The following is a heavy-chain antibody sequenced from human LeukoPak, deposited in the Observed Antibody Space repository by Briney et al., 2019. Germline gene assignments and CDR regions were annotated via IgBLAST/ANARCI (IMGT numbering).Heavy chain of an antibody. J-gene: IGHJ4*02. V-gene: IGHV4-59*01. D-gene: IGHD3-10*01. Sequence: SETLSLTCTVSGGSIGSYYWSWIRQPPGKGLEWIGYIYYSGSTNYNPSLKSRVTISVDTSKNQFSLKLSSVTAADTAVYYCAREVATGSGSYYKSYYFDYWGQGTLVTVSS. CDR2: IYYSGST. CDR1: GGSIGSYY. CDR3: AREVATGSGSYYKSYYFDY.